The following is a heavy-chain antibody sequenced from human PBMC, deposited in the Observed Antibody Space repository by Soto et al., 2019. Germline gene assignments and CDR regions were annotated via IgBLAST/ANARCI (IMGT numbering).Heavy chain of an antibody. CDR1: RYTFTSYD. Sequence: QVQLVQSGAEVKRPGASVRVSCRASRYTFTSYDLYWVRQAPGQGLEWMGWIKTDSGDTDYAQNFQGRVTMTRDTSLNTAYMELNNLVSDDTAVYYCARRSSTYLNEIIYDPWGQGTLVTVSS. D-gene: IGHD3-10*01. CDR2: IKTDSGDT. CDR3: ARRSSTYLNEIIYDP. V-gene: IGHV1-2*02. J-gene: IGHJ5*02.